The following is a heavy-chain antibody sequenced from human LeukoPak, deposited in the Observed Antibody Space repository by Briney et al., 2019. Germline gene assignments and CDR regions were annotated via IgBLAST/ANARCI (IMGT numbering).Heavy chain of an antibody. Sequence: GGSLRLSCAASGFTFTSYSMNWVRQAPGKGLEWVSTISGGGGSTYYADSVKGRFTISRDNSKNTLYLQVNSLRAEDTAVYYCAKSLATQSRRVFFDYWGQGTLVTVSS. D-gene: IGHD5-12*01. CDR1: GFTFTSYS. J-gene: IGHJ4*02. CDR2: ISGGGGST. CDR3: AKSLATQSRRVFFDY. V-gene: IGHV3-23*01.